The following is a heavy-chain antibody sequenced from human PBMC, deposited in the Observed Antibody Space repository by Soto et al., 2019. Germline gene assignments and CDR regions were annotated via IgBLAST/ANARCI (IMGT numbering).Heavy chain of an antibody. CDR1: GFTFSNYW. J-gene: IGHJ4*02. D-gene: IGHD3-3*01. Sequence: EVQLVESGGGLVQPGGSLRLSCATSGFTFSNYWMHWVRQAPGKGPVWVSRINEDESNTNYADSVKGRFTISRDNAKITLYLQMNRLRAEDTAVYYCARGLFLDYWGQGTRVTVSS. V-gene: IGHV3-74*01. CDR2: INEDESNT. CDR3: ARGLFLDY.